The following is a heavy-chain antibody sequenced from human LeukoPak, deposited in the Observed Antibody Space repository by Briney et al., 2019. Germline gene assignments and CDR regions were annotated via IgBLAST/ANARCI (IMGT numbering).Heavy chain of an antibody. Sequence: SETLSLTCAVSGYSISSGYYWSWIRQPAGKGLEWIGRIYTSGSTNYNPSLKSRVTMSVDTSKSQFSLKLSSVTAADTAVYYCARESGYPPYYYYYYMDVWGKGTTVTVSS. V-gene: IGHV4-4*07. J-gene: IGHJ6*03. D-gene: IGHD3-3*01. CDR3: ARESGYPPYYYYYYMDV. CDR2: IYTSGST. CDR1: GYSISSGYY.